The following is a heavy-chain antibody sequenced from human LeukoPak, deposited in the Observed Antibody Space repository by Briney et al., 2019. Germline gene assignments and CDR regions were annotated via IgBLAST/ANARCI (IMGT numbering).Heavy chain of an antibody. Sequence: GGSLRLSCAASGFTFSIYGMNWVRQAPGKGLEWVSAISGSGANTLYADSVKGRFTISRDNSENTLYLQINSLRAEDTAIYYCAKGHGDWAGNYFDYWGQGTLVSVSS. CDR2: ISGSGANT. J-gene: IGHJ4*02. V-gene: IGHV3-23*01. CDR1: GFTFSIYG. D-gene: IGHD4-17*01. CDR3: AKGHGDWAGNYFDY.